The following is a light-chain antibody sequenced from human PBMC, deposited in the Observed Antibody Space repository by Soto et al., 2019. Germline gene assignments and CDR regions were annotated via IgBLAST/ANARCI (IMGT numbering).Light chain of an antibody. Sequence: QSALTQPASVSGSPGQSIAISCTGTSTDVGGFNHVSWYQQHPGEAPKLLIYDVNNRPSGVSDRFSGSKSGNTASLTISGLQADDEAEYYCSSFSTISTFAFGGGTKLTVL. J-gene: IGLJ2*01. CDR3: SSFSTISTFA. V-gene: IGLV2-14*03. CDR1: STDVGGFNH. CDR2: DVN.